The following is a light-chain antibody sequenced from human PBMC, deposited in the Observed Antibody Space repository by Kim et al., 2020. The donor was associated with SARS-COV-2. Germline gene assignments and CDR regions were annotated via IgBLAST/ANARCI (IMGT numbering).Light chain of an antibody. CDR2: DAA. CDR3: QQRNNWPPAVT. CDR1: QSFGIS. V-gene: IGKV3-11*01. J-gene: IGKJ4*01. Sequence: PGEGAILSCRASQSFGISLGWYQHKPGQAPRLLIYDAAIRAAGIPDRFSGGGSGTDFTLTIGSLEPEDFAVYYCQQRNNWPPAVTFGGGTKVDIK.